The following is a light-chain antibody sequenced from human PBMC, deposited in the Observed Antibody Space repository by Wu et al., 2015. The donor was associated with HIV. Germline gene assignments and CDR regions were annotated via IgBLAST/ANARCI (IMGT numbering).Light chain of an antibody. CDR3: QQGATSPIT. Sequence: ETVLTQSPATLSLSPGERGTLSCRASQSVSTNLAWYQQKPGQAPRLLMYGTFNRAAGISDRFRGSGSGTVFTLTINRLEPEDFEHYYCQQGATSPITFGQGTRLDIK. CDR2: GTF. J-gene: IGKJ5*01. V-gene: IGKV3-11*01. CDR1: QSVSTN.